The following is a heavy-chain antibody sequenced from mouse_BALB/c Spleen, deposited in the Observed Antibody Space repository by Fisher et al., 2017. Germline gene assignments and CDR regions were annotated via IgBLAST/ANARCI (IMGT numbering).Heavy chain of an antibody. V-gene: IGHV1-9*01. Sequence: KFKGKATFTADTSSNTAYMQLSSLTSEDSAVYFCARSGMAMDYWGQGTSVTVSS. J-gene: IGHJ4*01. CDR3: ARSGMAMDY.